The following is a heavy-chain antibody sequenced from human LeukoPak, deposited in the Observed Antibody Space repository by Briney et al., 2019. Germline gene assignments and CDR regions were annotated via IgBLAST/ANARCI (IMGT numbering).Heavy chain of an antibody. CDR3: ARGQLAYAFDI. CDR2: INHSGST. V-gene: IGHV4-34*01. J-gene: IGHJ3*02. Sequence: PSGTRSSTGAAKGGPFRGYSGGWFGRPPGKGLEWIGEINHSGSTNYNPSLKSRVTISVDTSKNQFSLKLSSVTAADTAVYYCARGQLAYAFDIWGQGTMVTVSS. CDR1: GGPFRGYS. D-gene: IGHD6-6*01.